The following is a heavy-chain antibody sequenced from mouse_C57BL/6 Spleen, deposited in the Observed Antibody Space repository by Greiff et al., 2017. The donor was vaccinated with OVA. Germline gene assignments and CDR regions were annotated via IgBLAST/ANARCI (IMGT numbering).Heavy chain of an antibody. D-gene: IGHD1-1*02. CDR3: ARRGSGKRYAMDY. Sequence: EVQGVESGGGLVQPGGSLKLSCAASGFTFSDYGMAWVRQAPRKGPEWVAFISNLAYSIYYADTVTGRFTISRENAKNTLYLEMSSLRSEDTAMYYCARRGSGKRYAMDYWGQGTSVTVSS. CDR1: GFTFSDYG. V-gene: IGHV5-15*01. J-gene: IGHJ4*01. CDR2: ISNLAYSI.